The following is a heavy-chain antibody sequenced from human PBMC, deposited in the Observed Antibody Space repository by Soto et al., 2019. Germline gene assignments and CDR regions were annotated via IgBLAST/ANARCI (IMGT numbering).Heavy chain of an antibody. CDR2: TNWNSGST. CDR1: GVTFEKYD. J-gene: IGHJ4*02. CDR3: AIFVSWSPADLFLY. D-gene: IGHD3-9*01. Sequence: GGALRLSCAGSGVTFEKYDMSWVRQAPGKGMEWVSTTNWNSGSTDYADAVKGRFTISTDNANNSLYLELHSLRAEDTAFYYFAIFVSWSPADLFLYSGQTTLFSVFS. V-gene: IGHV3-20*04.